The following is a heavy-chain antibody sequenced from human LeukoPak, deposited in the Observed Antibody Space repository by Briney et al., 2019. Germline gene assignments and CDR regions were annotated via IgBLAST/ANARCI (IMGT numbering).Heavy chain of an antibody. CDR2: INHSGST. D-gene: IGHD1-14*01. CDR3: ARVNLMLDY. J-gene: IGHJ4*02. V-gene: IGHV4-34*01. CDR1: GGSFSGYY. Sequence: SETLSLTCAVYGGSFSGYYWSWIRQPPGKGLEWIGEINHSGSTNYNPSLKSRVTISVDASKNQFSLKLSSVTAADTAVYYCARVNLMLDYWGQGTLVTVSS.